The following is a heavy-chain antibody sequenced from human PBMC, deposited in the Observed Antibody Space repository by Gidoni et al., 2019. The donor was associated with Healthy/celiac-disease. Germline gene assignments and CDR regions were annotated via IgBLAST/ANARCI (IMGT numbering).Heavy chain of an antibody. CDR1: GGSFSGYY. J-gene: IGHJ4*02. CDR2: INHSGST. CDR3: AREGPTGWLVRDY. D-gene: IGHD6-19*01. V-gene: IGHV4-34*01. Sequence: QVQLQQWGAGLLKPSETLSLTCAVSGGSFSGYYWSWIRQPPGKGLEWIGEINHSGSTNYNPSLKSRVTISVDTSKNQFSLKLSSVTAADTAVYYCAREGPTGWLVRDYWGQGTLVTVSS.